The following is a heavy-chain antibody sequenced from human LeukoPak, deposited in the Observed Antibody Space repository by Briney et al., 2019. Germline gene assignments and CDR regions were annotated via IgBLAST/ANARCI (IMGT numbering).Heavy chain of an antibody. J-gene: IGHJ5*02. D-gene: IGHD2/OR15-2a*01. V-gene: IGHV4-30-2*01. CDR3: ARDFSKWFDP. CDR1: GGSISSGGYY. CDR2: IYHSGST. Sequence: SQTLSLTCTVSGGSISSGGYYWSWIRQPPGKGLEWIGYIYHSGSTYYNPSLKSRVTISVDTSKNQFSLKLSSVTAADTAVYYCARDFSKWFDPWGQGTLVTVSS.